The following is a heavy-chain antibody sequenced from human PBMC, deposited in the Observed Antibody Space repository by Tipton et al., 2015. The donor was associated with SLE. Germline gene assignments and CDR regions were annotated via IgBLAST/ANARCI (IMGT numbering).Heavy chain of an antibody. J-gene: IGHJ4*02. CDR2: IYYRGST. CDR1: GYSISSGYY. D-gene: IGHD3-10*01. Sequence: TLSLTCTVSGYSISSGYYWGWIRQPPGKGLEWIGSIYYRGSTYYNVSLKSRATMSVDTSKNQFSLKLSSVTAADTAVYYCATSPLWFGGYYFDYWGQGTLVTVSS. CDR3: ATSPLWFGGYYFDY. V-gene: IGHV4-38-2*02.